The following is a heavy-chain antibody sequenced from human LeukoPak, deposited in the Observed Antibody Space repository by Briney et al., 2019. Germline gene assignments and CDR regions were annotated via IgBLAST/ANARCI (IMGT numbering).Heavy chain of an antibody. D-gene: IGHD3-22*01. Sequence: ASVKVSCKASGYTFTSYGISWVRQAPGQGLEWMGWISAYNGNTNYAQKLQGRVTMTTDTSTSSAYMELRSLRSDDTAVYYCARGFPYPITMIVVGLPHDYWGQGTLVTVSS. CDR1: GYTFTSYG. V-gene: IGHV1-18*01. CDR2: ISAYNGNT. CDR3: ARGFPYPITMIVVGLPHDY. J-gene: IGHJ4*02.